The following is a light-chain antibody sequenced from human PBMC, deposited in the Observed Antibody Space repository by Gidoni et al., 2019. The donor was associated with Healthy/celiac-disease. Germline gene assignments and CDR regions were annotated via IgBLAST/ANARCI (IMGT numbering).Light chain of an antibody. CDR1: ALPKQY. CDR2: KDS. CDR3: QSADSSGTSRV. V-gene: IGLV3-25*03. Sequence: SYELTQPPPVPVSPGQTARITCSGDALPKQYAYWYQQKPGQTPVLVIYKDSERPSGIPERFSGSSSGTTVTLTISGVQAEDEADYYCQSADSSGTSRVFGGGTKLTVL. J-gene: IGLJ3*02.